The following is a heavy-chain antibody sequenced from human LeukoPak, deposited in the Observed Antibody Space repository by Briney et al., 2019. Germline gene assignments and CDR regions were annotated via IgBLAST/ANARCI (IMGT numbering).Heavy chain of an antibody. Sequence: TLSLTCTVSGGSISSGGYFWSWLRQPPGKGLEWLGYIIHGGNTYYNPSLKSRVTISVDKFKNQFSLKLSSVTAADTAVYYCASKLTAVAGYFDYWGQGTLVTVSS. CDR3: ASKLTAVAGYFDY. J-gene: IGHJ4*02. V-gene: IGHV4-30-2*01. CDR2: IIHGGNT. CDR1: GGSISSGGYF. D-gene: IGHD6-19*01.